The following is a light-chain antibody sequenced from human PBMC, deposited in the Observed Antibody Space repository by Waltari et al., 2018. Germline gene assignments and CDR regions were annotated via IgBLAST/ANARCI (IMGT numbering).Light chain of an antibody. J-gene: IGKJ4*01. CDR3: QQYNNWPPLT. CDR1: QSIRSN. Sequence: IILTQSPATLSVSPGGTATLSCRASQSIRSNLAWYQQKPGQTPRLLMYGASTRASGVPGRFSGSGSGTEFTLTISSLQSEDFAVYYCQQYNNWPPLTFGGGTKVEI. V-gene: IGKV3-15*01. CDR2: GAS.